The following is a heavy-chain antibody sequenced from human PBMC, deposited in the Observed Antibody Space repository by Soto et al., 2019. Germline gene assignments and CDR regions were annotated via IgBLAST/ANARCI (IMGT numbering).Heavy chain of an antibody. V-gene: IGHV3-72*01. CDR2: TRNKDNSYTT. CDR3: ARAGAVTSGHYSMDV. CDR1: GFTFSDHY. J-gene: IGHJ6*03. Sequence: EVQLVESGGGLVQPGGSLRLSCAASGFTFSDHYMDWVRQAPGKGLEWVGRTRNKDNSYTTEYAASVKGRFTISRDASKNSLYLQINSLNTEDTAVYYCARAGAVTSGHYSMDVWGKGTTVTVSS. D-gene: IGHD4-17*01.